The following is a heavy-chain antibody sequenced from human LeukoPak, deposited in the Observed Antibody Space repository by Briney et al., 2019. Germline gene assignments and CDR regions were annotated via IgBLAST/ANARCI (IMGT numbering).Heavy chain of an antibody. CDR1: GYTFTGYY. CDR2: INPNSGGT. CDR3: AREYYYGSGSYYNVYDY. Sequence: ASVKVSCKASGYTFTGYYMHWVRQAPGQGLEWMGWINPNSGGTNYAQKFQGRVTMTRDTSISTAYMELSRLSSVTAADTAVYYCAREYYYGSGSYYNVYDYWGQGTLVTVSS. D-gene: IGHD3-10*01. V-gene: IGHV1-2*02. J-gene: IGHJ4*02.